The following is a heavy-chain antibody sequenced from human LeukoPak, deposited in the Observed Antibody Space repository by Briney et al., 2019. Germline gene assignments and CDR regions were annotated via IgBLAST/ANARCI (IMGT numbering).Heavy chain of an antibody. CDR3: ARGGYYDSSAYRVLDY. Sequence: ASVKVSCKASGYTFTGYYMHWVRRPPGQGLEWMGWINPNSGGTNSAQKFQGRVTMTRDTSISTAHMELSRLRSDDTAVYYCARGGYYDSSAYRVLDYWGQGTLVTVSS. D-gene: IGHD3-22*01. J-gene: IGHJ4*02. CDR1: GYTFTGYY. CDR2: INPNSGGT. V-gene: IGHV1-2*02.